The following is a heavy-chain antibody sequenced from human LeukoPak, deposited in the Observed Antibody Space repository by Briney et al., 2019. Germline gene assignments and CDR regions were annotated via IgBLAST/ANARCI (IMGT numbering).Heavy chain of an antibody. V-gene: IGHV1-46*01. Sequence: ASVKASCKASGYTFTSYYMHWVRQAPGQGLEWMGIINPSGGSTSYAQKFQGRVTMTRDTSTSTVYMELSSLRSEDTAVYYCAREGATDGDFDYWGQGTLVTVSS. J-gene: IGHJ4*02. D-gene: IGHD1-26*01. CDR1: GYTFTSYY. CDR2: INPSGGST. CDR3: AREGATDGDFDY.